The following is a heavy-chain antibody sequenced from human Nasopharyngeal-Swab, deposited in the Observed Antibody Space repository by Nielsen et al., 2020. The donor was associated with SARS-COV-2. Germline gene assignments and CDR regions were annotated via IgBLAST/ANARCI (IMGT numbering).Heavy chain of an antibody. Sequence: GGSLRLSCAASGFTFSNYWMNWVRQAPGKGLEWVANIKQDGSEKPYVDSVRGRFTISRDNAKNSVYLQMNSLRAEDTAVYYCARGHNWSFDYWGQGTTVTVSS. CDR3: ARGHNWSFDY. CDR1: GFTFSNYW. CDR2: IKQDGSEK. D-gene: IGHD1-1*01. V-gene: IGHV3-7*04. J-gene: IGHJ4*03.